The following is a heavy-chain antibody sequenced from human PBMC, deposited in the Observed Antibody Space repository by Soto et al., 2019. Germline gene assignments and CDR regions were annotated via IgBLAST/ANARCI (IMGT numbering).Heavy chain of an antibody. V-gene: IGHV1-69*13. D-gene: IGHD2-2*01. Sequence: SVKVSCKASGGTFSSYAISWVRQAPGQGLEWMGGIIPIFGTAHYAQEFQGRDTITADASASTAYMELSSLSSEDTAVYYCAREGRYQLQYYYYGMDVWGKGTTVTVSS. CDR2: IIPIFGTA. CDR1: GGTFSSYA. CDR3: AREGRYQLQYYYYGMDV. J-gene: IGHJ6*04.